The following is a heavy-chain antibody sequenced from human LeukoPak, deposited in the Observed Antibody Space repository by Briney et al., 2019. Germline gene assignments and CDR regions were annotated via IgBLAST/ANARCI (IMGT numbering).Heavy chain of an antibody. J-gene: IGHJ4*02. Sequence: PGGSLRLSCAASGFPFSSSWMSWVRQVPGKGLAWAANIKEDGSERYYGDSVRGRFTVSRNNAKNLLYLQMNSLRAEDTAVYYCARRNGIATVGTFDYWGQGTLVAVSS. CDR2: IKEDGSER. CDR3: ARRNGIATVGTFDY. D-gene: IGHD6-13*01. V-gene: IGHV3-7*01. CDR1: GFPFSSSW.